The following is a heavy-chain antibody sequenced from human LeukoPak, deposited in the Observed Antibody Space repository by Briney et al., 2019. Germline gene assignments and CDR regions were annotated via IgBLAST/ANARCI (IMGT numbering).Heavy chain of an antibody. V-gene: IGHV4-59*11. Sequence: SETLSLTCTVSGGSLSGHYWSWIRQPPGKRLEWIGYVSSIGRPKYNTYLQSRVTISIDTSKSQFSLKRSSGTSAATAVTSSAGLLDNDISGYPDTFDVWGQGTTVIVSS. CDR2: VSSIGRP. J-gene: IGHJ3*01. D-gene: IGHD3-22*01. CDR1: GGSLSGHY. CDR3: AGLLDNDISGYPDTFDV.